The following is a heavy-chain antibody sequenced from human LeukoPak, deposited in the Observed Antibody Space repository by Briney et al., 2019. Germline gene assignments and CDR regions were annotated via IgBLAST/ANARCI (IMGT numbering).Heavy chain of an antibody. CDR3: ARDDPYYYDSSGYCDY. Sequence: GGSLRLSCAASGFTFSSYAMHWVRQAPGKGLEYVSAISSNGGSTYYANSVKGRFTISRDNSKNTLYLQMGSLRAEDTAVYYCARDDPYYYDSSGYCDYWGQGTLVTVSS. CDR2: ISSNGGST. J-gene: IGHJ4*02. CDR1: GFTFSSYA. V-gene: IGHV3-64*01. D-gene: IGHD3-22*01.